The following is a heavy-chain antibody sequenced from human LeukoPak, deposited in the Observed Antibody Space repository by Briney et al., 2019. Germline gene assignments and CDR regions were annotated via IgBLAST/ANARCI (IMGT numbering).Heavy chain of an antibody. Sequence: PGGSLGLSCAASGFTFRSFWIRWVRQAPGKGLVWVGRINNDGTDTIYADSVKGRFTVSRDNAKNTLYLQMNSLRVEDTAVYFCARGGFSHGFDVWGQGTVVTVSS. CDR1: GFTFRSFW. V-gene: IGHV3-74*01. CDR3: ARGGFSHGFDV. J-gene: IGHJ3*01. D-gene: IGHD5-12*01. CDR2: INNDGTDT.